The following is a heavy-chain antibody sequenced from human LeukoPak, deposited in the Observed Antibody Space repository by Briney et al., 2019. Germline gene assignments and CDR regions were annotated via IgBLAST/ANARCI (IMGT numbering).Heavy chain of an antibody. Sequence: GGSLRLSCAASGFTFSTYAMHWVRQAPGKGLEWVAVISYDGSNKYSADSVKGRFTISRDNSKNTLYLQMNSLRAEDTAVYYCARDWGYDILTGSSFFDYWGQGTLVTVSS. D-gene: IGHD3-9*01. J-gene: IGHJ4*02. V-gene: IGHV3-30-3*01. CDR3: ARDWGYDILTGSSFFDY. CDR1: GFTFSTYA. CDR2: ISYDGSNK.